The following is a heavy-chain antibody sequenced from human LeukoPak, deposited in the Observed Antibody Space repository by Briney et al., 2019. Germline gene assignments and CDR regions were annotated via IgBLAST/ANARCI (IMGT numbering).Heavy chain of an antibody. D-gene: IGHD3-3*01. Sequence: SETLSLTCTVSGGSISSSSYYWGWIRQPPGKGLEWIGSIYYSGSTYYNPSLKSRVTISVDTSKNQFSLKLSSVTAADTAVYYCAREVSTIFGVVIPPYYHYMDVWGKGTTVTVSS. CDR2: IYYSGST. CDR1: GGSISSSSYY. CDR3: AREVSTIFGVVIPPYYHYMDV. V-gene: IGHV4-39*02. J-gene: IGHJ6*03.